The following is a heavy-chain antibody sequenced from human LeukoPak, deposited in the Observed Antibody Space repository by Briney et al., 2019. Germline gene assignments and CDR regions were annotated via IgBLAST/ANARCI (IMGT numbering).Heavy chain of an antibody. D-gene: IGHD3-22*01. J-gene: IGHJ4*02. CDR3: ARALYYYDSSGYPGYFDY. V-gene: IGHV4-34*01. CDR1: GGSFSGYY. CDR2: INHSGST. Sequence: SETLSLTCAVYGGSFSGYYWSWIRQPPGKGLEWIGEINHSGSTNYNPSLKSRVTISVDTSKNQFSLKLSSVTAADTAVYYCARALYYYDSSGYPGYFDYWGQGTLATVSS.